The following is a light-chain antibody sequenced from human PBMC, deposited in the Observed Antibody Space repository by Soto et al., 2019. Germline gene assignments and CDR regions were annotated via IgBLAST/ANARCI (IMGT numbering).Light chain of an antibody. CDR3: QQYGSSPWT. J-gene: IGKJ1*01. Sequence: EIVLTQSPGTLSLSPGERATLSCRASQSVSSSYLAWYQQKPGQAPRLLIYGESSMATGIPDRFSGSGSGTDFTLTISSLEPEDFAVYYCQQYGSSPWTFGQGTKVEIK. V-gene: IGKV3-20*01. CDR2: GES. CDR1: QSVSSSY.